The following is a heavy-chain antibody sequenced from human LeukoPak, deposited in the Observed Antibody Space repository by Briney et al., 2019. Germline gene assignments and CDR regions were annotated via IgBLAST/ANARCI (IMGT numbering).Heavy chain of an antibody. CDR2: ISSSSSYI. J-gene: IGHJ4*02. CDR3: ARVGSGWTLDY. Sequence: GGSLRLSCAASGFTFSSYSMNWVRQAPGKGLEWVSSISSSSSYIYYADSVEGRFTISRDNAKNSLYLQMNSLRAEDTAVYYCARVGSGWTLDYWGQGTLVTVSS. V-gene: IGHV3-21*01. D-gene: IGHD6-19*01. CDR1: GFTFSSYS.